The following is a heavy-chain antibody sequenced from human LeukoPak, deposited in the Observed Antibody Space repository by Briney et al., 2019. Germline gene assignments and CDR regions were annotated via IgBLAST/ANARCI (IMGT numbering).Heavy chain of an antibody. Sequence: GGSLRLSCAASGFTFRSYSMNWVRQAPGMGLEWVSSISTSSNHIYYADSVEGRFTISRDNAKNSLYLQMNSLRAEDTAVYYCVRSNYGMDVWGQGTTVSVSS. CDR3: VRSNYGMDV. CDR1: GFTFRSYS. V-gene: IGHV3-21*01. J-gene: IGHJ6*02. CDR2: ISTSSNHI.